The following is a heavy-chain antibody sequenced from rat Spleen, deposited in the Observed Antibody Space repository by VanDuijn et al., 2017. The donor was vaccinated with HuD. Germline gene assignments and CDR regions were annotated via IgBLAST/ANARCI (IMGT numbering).Heavy chain of an antibody. J-gene: IGHJ3*01. CDR2: ISSGGDT. D-gene: IGHD1-9*01. V-gene: IGHV2S12*01. CDR1: GFSLSSNG. Sequence: QVQLKESGPGLVQPSQTLSLTCTVSGFSLSSNGVSWVRQPPGKGLEWIAAISSGGDTYYSSALKSRLSIIRDTSKNQVFLKMNRLKTKDTAVYFCRRDEYMNNWGFDYWGQGTLVTVSS. CDR3: RRDEYMNNWGFDY.